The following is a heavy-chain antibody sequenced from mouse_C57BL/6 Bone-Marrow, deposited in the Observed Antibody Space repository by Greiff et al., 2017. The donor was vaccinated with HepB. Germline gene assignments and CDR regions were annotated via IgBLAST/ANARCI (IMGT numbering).Heavy chain of an antibody. D-gene: IGHD1-1*01. CDR3: ARDKGYYGSSQDY. J-gene: IGHJ2*01. CDR2: ISDGGSYT. Sequence: EVQGVESGGGLVKPGGSLKLSCAASGFTFSSYAMSWVRQTPEKRLEWVATISDGGSYTYYPDNVKGRFTISRDNAKNNLYLQMSHLKSEDTAMYYCARDKGYYGSSQDYWGQGTTLTVSS. V-gene: IGHV5-4*01. CDR1: GFTFSSYA.